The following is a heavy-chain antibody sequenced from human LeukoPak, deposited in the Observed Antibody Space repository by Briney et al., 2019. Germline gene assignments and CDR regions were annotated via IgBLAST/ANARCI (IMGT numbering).Heavy chain of an antibody. CDR1: GFAFSRYW. Sequence: PGGSLRLSCAASGFAFSRYWMHWVRQAPGKGLVWVSRINSDGRSAVYADSVKGRFTISRDNAKNTLYLQMNSLRAEDTAVYYCARDSESLGATYFDYWGQGTLVTVSS. V-gene: IGHV3-74*01. CDR2: INSDGRSA. D-gene: IGHD1-26*01. J-gene: IGHJ4*02. CDR3: ARDSESLGATYFDY.